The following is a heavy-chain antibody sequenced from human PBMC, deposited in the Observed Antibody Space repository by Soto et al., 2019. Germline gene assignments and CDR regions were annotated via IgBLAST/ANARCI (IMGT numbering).Heavy chain of an antibody. D-gene: IGHD4-17*01. CDR2: IRSKGNSYAT. J-gene: IGHJ4*02. CDR3: TSYDYGDYVIDY. CDR1: GFTFSTYA. Sequence: EVQLVESGGGLVQPGGSLKLSCAASGFTFSTYAMHWVRQASGKGLEWVGRIRSKGNSYATSYAASVKGRFTISRDDSKNTAYLQMNRLKIEDTAVYYCTSYDYGDYVIDYWGQGTLVTVSS. V-gene: IGHV3-73*01.